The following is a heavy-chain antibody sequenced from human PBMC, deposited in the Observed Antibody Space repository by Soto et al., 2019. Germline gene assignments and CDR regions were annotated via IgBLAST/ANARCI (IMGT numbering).Heavy chain of an antibody. J-gene: IGHJ4*02. Sequence: GGSLRLSCAASGFTFSDAWRSWVRQAPGAGLEWVGLIKGKTEGGTIDYAAPVKARFTISRDASKNTLYLQMNSLKTEDTAVYYCTTDPHSTGTKYWGQGTLVTVSS. CDR2: IKGKTEGGTI. CDR3: TTDPHSTGTKY. D-gene: IGHD1-1*01. V-gene: IGHV3-15*01. CDR1: GFTFSDAW.